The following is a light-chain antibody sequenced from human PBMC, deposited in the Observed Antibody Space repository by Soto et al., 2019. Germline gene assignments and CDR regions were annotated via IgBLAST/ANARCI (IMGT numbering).Light chain of an antibody. J-gene: IGKJ4*01. CDR3: QNYDTISLP. Sequence: DIEMTQSPSSLSASVGDRVTITCRASQDIRKSVVWYQQKPGKVPKLLIDSASTLQSGVPIRFSGRRSGTDFTLTISSLQPEDVATYYCQNYDTISLPFGGGTKVEI. V-gene: IGKV1-27*01. CDR2: SAS. CDR1: QDIRKS.